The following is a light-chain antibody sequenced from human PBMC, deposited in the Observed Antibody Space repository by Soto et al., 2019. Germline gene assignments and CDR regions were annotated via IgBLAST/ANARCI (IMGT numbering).Light chain of an antibody. CDR2: GAS. CDR1: QSVSSN. CDR3: QQYKNWPPLT. J-gene: IGKJ4*01. V-gene: IGKV3-15*01. Sequence: EIVMTQSPATLSVSPGERATLSCRASQSVSSNLAWYQQKPGQAPRLLIYGASTMDTGIPARFSGSGSGTEFTLTISSLQSEDFAVYYCQQYKNWPPLTFGGGTKVEIK.